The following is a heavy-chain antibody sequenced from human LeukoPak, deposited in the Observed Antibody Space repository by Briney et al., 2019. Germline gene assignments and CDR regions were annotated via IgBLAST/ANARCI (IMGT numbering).Heavy chain of an antibody. D-gene: IGHD2-21*02. CDR1: GGSISSYY. Sequence: SETLSLTCTVSGGSISSYYWSWIRQPPGKGLEWIGYIYYSGSTNYNPSLKSRATISVDTSKNQFSLKLSSVTAADTAVYYCARDQAYCGGDCYSRWFDPWGQGTLVTVSS. J-gene: IGHJ5*02. CDR3: ARDQAYCGGDCYSRWFDP. V-gene: IGHV4-59*01. CDR2: IYYSGST.